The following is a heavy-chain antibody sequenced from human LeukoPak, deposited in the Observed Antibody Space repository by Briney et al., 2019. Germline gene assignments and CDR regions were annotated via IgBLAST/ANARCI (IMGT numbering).Heavy chain of an antibody. V-gene: IGHV4-38-2*01. CDR1: GYSISSGYY. CDR3: ARGLVVIKGSFDY. CDR2: INHSGST. Sequence: PSETLSLTCAVSGYSISSGYYWGWIRQPPGKGLEWIGEINHSGSTNYNPSLKSRVTISVDTSKNQFSLKLSSVTAADTAVYYCARGLVVIKGSFDYWGQGTLVTVSS. D-gene: IGHD3-22*01. J-gene: IGHJ4*02.